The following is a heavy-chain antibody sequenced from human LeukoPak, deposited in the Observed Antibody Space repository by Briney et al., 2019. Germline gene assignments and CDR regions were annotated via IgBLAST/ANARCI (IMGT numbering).Heavy chain of an antibody. J-gene: IGHJ3*02. D-gene: IGHD3-10*01. CDR3: ARHVVTWFGELSDAFDI. CDR1: GGSISSYY. CDR2: IYYSGST. V-gene: IGHV4-59*08. Sequence: SETLSLTCTVSGGSISSYYWSWIRQPPGKGLEWIGYIYYSGSTNYNPSLKSRVTISVDTSKNQFSLKLSSVTAADTAVYYCARHVVTWFGELSDAFDIWGQGTMVTVSS.